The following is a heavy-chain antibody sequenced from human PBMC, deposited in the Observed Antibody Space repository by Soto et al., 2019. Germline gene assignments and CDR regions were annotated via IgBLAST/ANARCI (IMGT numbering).Heavy chain of an antibody. D-gene: IGHD3-16*01. J-gene: IGHJ5*02. V-gene: IGHV4-34*01. Sequence: PSETLSLTCAVYGGSFSGYYWSWIRQPPGKGLEWIGEINHSGSTNYNPSLKSRVTISVDTSKNQFSLKLSSVTAADTAVYYCARVRRGHSFDPWGQGTLVTVAS. CDR3: ARVRRGHSFDP. CDR1: GGSFSGYY. CDR2: INHSGST.